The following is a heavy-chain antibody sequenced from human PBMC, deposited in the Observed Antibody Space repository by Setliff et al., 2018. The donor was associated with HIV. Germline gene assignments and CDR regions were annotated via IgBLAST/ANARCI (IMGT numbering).Heavy chain of an antibody. CDR2: ISSSSRSK. D-gene: IGHD3-3*01. CDR3: ARDVSWRVRTYIDY. CDR1: GFTFSTYS. Sequence: GGSLRLSCEASGFTFSTYSMNWVRQAPGKGLEWVSSISSSSRSKYYADSVKGRFTISRDNAKNSLYLQMNSLTAEDKAVYYCARDVSWRVRTYIDYWGQGALVTVSS. V-gene: IGHV3-21*01. J-gene: IGHJ4*02.